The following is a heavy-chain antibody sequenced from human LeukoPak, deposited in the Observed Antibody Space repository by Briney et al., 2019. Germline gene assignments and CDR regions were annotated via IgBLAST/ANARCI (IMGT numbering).Heavy chain of an antibody. CDR1: GYTFTSYY. CDR2: INPSGGST. J-gene: IGHJ4*02. D-gene: IGHD5-24*01. Sequence: ASVKVSCKASGYTFTSYYMHWVRQAPGQGLEWMGIINPSGGSTSYAQKFQGRVAMTRDTSTSTVYMELSSLRSEDTAVYYYASGRDGYNHDYWGQGTLVTVSS. CDR3: ASGRDGYNHDY. V-gene: IGHV1-46*01.